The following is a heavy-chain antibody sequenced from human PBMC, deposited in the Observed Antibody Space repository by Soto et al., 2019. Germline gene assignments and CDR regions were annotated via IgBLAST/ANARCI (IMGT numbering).Heavy chain of an antibody. J-gene: IGHJ6*02. CDR1: GFTFSSYA. CDR3: ARGALSIAAAGTSILDYYYGMDV. Sequence: GGSLRLSCAASGFTFSSYAMHWVRQAPGKGLEWVAVISYDGGNKYYADSVKGRFTISRDNSKNTLYLQMNSLRAEDTAVYYCARGALSIAAAGTSILDYYYGMDVWGQGTTVTVSS. D-gene: IGHD6-13*01. V-gene: IGHV3-30-3*01. CDR2: ISYDGGNK.